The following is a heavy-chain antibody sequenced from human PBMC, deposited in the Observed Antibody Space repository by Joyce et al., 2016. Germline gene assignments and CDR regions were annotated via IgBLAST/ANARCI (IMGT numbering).Heavy chain of an antibody. D-gene: IGHD3-3*01. J-gene: IGHJ4*02. V-gene: IGHV4-30-4*01. Sequence: QVQLQESGPGLVKPSQTLSLTCTVSGGAISGDEYYWTWIRQPPGKGLEWIGYIYYTGSTYYSPSTKSRVTISVDRSKNQFSLNLTSMTAADAAVYYCARERRGASSFYIDYWGQGTLVTVSS. CDR2: IYYTGST. CDR1: GGAISGDEYY. CDR3: ARERRGASSFYIDY.